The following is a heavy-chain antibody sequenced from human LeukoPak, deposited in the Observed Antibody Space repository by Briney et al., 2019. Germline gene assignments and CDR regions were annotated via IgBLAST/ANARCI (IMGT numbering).Heavy chain of an antibody. D-gene: IGHD6-19*01. V-gene: IGHV3-20*04. CDR2: INWNGGST. J-gene: IGHJ4*02. CDR3: ARMYSSGWYFGY. CDR1: GFTFDDYG. Sequence: GGSLRLSCAASGFTFDDYGMSWVRQAPGKGLEWVSGINWNGGSTGYADSVKGRFTISRDNAKNSLYLQMNSLRAEDMALYYCARMYSSGWYFGYWGQGTLVTVSS.